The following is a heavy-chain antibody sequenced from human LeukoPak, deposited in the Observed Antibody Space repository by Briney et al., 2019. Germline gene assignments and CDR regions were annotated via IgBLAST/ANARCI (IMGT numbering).Heavy chain of an antibody. D-gene: IGHD3-22*01. Sequence: PSETLSLTCIVSGGSISSSSYYWGWIRQPPGRGLEWIGSIFYSGSTYYNPSLKSRVTISVDTSKSQFSLKLSSVTAADTAVYYCAILTAGDSSGYYPTYFDYWGQGTLVTVSS. J-gene: IGHJ4*02. CDR1: GGSISSSSYY. V-gene: IGHV4-39*07. CDR2: IFYSGST. CDR3: AILTAGDSSGYYPTYFDY.